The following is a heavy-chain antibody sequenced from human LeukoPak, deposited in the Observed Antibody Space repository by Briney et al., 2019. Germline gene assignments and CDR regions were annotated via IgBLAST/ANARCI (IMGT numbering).Heavy chain of an antibody. CDR2: ISGGAGST. J-gene: IGHJ4*02. CDR3: EKDLVTGSLDY. Sequence: GGSLRLSCVASGFIFSDYAMSGVRQSPGKGLEWVSSISGGAGSTYYADSVKGRFTISRANSESTLYLQMHSLRAEDTAVYYCEKDLVTGSLDYWGLGTLVTVSS. CDR1: GFIFSDYA. D-gene: IGHD3-10*01. V-gene: IGHV3-23*01.